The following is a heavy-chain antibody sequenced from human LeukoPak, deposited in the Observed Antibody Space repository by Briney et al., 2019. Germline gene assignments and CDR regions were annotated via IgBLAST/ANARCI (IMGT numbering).Heavy chain of an antibody. D-gene: IGHD5-18*01. CDR2: VSGSGAST. CDR1: GFTFSNYA. V-gene: IGHV3-23*01. J-gene: IGHJ4*02. Sequence: GGSLRLSCAASGFTFSNYAMTWVRQAPGKGLEWVSSVSGSGASTFYADSVKGRFTISRDNSKDTLYLQMNSLRAEDTAVYYCASRHTSMDYFDYWGQEALVTVSS. CDR3: ASRHTSMDYFDY.